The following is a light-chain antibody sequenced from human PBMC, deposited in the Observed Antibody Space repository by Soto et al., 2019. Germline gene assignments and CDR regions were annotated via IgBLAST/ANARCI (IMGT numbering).Light chain of an antibody. CDR3: QQYYSTPPL. V-gene: IGKV4-1*01. CDR1: RSILYSSNNKNY. J-gene: IGKJ1*01. CDR2: WAS. Sequence: DIVMTQSPDSLAVSLGERATINCKSSRSILYSSNNKNYLAWYQQKPGQPPKLLIYWASTRESGVPDRFSGSGSGTDFTLTISSLQAEDVAVYYCQQYYSTPPLFGQGTKVDIK.